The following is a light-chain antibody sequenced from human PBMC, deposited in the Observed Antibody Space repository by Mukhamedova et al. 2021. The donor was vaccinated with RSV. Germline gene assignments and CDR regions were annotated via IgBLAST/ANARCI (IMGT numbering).Light chain of an antibody. CDR3: QQRSN. Sequence: GERATLSCRATQSVNTYLAWYQHKPGQAPRLLIYGASNRATGVPARFSGSGSGTDFTLTISSLEPEDFAVYYCQQRSNFGPGTRV. V-gene: IGKV3-11*01. J-gene: IGKJ3*01. CDR1: QSVNTY. CDR2: GAS.